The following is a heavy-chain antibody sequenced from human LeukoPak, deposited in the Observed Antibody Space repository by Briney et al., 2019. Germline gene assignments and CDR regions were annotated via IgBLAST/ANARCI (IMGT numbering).Heavy chain of an antibody. CDR3: ARQGSDNYFDS. CDR1: GCTISYYY. CDR2: ISQWNT. V-gene: IGHV4-4*07. D-gene: IGHD2-21*01. Sequence: SGTLSLTCTVSGCTISYYYCNWIRQSPGKGLEWIGRISQWNTNYNPSLMVRVYMSVQPFKHQFSLKLNSATAADTAVYYCARQGSDNYFDSWGLGILVTVSS. J-gene: IGHJ4*02.